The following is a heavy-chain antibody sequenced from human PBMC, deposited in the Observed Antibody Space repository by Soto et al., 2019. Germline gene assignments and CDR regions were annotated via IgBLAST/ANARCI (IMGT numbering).Heavy chain of an antibody. J-gene: IGHJ6*03. Sequence: QVQLQESGPGLVKPSETLSLSCSVSGGSISGHYWSWVRQTPGKGLEWIGYMYYSGSTNYNPSLKSLVTISVDTSKNHFSLRLTSVTAADTVVYYCARGPYYDLIWNYYYMDVWGKGTTVTVSS. CDR1: GGSISGHY. V-gene: IGHV4-59*08. CDR2: MYYSGST. CDR3: ARGPYYDLIWNYYYMDV. D-gene: IGHD3-16*01.